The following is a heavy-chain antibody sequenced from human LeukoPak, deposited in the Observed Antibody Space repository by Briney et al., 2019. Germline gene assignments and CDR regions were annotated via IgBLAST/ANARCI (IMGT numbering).Heavy chain of an antibody. V-gene: IGHV1-2*02. CDR2: INPNSGGT. D-gene: IGHD3-9*01. J-gene: IGHJ5*02. CDR3: ARGYYDILTGYSYRINWFDP. CDR1: GYTFTGYY. Sequence: ASVKVSCKASGYTFTGYYMHWVRQAPGQGLEWMGWINPNSGGTNYAQKFQGRVTMTRDTSISTAYMELSSLRSEDTAVYYCARGYYDILTGYSYRINWFDPWGQGTLVTVSS.